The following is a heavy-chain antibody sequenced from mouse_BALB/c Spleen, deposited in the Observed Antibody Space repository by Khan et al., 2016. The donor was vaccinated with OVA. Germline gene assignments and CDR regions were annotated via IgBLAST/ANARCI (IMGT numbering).Heavy chain of an antibody. CDR2: INPTSGYT. Sequence: QIQLVQSGAELAKPGASVKMSCTASGYTFTSYWMHWIKQRLGQGLEWIGYINPTSGYTDYNQKLKDKATLTADKSSSTAYMQLSSLTADDSAVYYCTRDRIDYWGQGTALTVSS. CDR3: TRDRIDY. J-gene: IGHJ2*01. V-gene: IGHV1-7*01. CDR1: GYTFTSYW.